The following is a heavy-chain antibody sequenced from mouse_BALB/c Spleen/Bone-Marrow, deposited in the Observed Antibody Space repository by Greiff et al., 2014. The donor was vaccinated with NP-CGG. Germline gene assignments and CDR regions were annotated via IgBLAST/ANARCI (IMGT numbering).Heavy chain of an antibody. CDR3: ALYDYDGLSWFAY. CDR2: IYPGDGNT. J-gene: IGHJ3*01. Sequence: QVQLKESGPELVKPGASVKISCKASGYAFSSSWMNWVKQRPGQGLDWIGRIYPGDGNTNYNGKFKGKATLTADKSSTTAYMQLSSLTSVDSAVYFCALYDYDGLSWFAYWGQGTLVTVSA. CDR1: GYAFSSSW. V-gene: IGHV1-82*01. D-gene: IGHD2-4*01.